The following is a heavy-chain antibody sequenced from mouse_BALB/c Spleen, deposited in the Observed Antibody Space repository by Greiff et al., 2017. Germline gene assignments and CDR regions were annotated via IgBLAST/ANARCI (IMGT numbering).Heavy chain of an antibody. CDR3: ARRDTTVVAYEAY. CDR2: ISSGGST. V-gene: IGHV5-6-5*01. J-gene: IGHJ3*01. Sequence: EVMLVESGGGLVKPGGSLKLSCAASGFTFSSYAMSWVRQTPEKRLEWVASISSGGSTYYPDSVKGRFTISRDNARNILYLQMSSLRSEDTAMYYCARRDTTVVAYEAYWGQGTLVTVSA. CDR1: GFTFSSYA. D-gene: IGHD1-1*01.